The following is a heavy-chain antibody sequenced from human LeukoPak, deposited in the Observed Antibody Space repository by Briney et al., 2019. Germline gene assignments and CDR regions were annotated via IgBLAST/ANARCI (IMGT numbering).Heavy chain of an antibody. CDR1: GFTFDDYA. CDR3: AKSQGYCSSTSCRPYSSSWPFSY. CDR2: ISGDGGST. Sequence: GGSLRLYCAASGFTFDDYAMHWVRQAPGKGLEWVSLISGDGGSTYYADSVKGRFTISRDNSKNSLYLQMNSLRIEDTALYYCAKSQGYCSSTSCRPYSSSWPFSYWGQGTLVTVSS. D-gene: IGHD2-2*01. J-gene: IGHJ4*02. V-gene: IGHV3-43*02.